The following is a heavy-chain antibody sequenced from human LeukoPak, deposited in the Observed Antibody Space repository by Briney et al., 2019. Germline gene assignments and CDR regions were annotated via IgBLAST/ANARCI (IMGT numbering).Heavy chain of an antibody. CDR3: AKDPGLSLSYGLGDY. J-gene: IGHJ4*02. CDR1: GFTFSSYA. D-gene: IGHD1-26*01. Sequence: GGSLRLSCAASGFTFSSYAMSWVRQAPGKGLEWVSSITGSGGSTYYADSVKGRFTISRDNSKNTVYLQMNSLRAEDTAVYYCAKDPGLSLSYGLGDYWGRGPLVTVSS. V-gene: IGHV3-23*01. CDR2: ITGSGGST.